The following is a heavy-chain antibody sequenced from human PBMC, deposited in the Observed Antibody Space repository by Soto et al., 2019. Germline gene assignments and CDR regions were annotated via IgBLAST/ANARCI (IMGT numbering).Heavy chain of an antibody. CDR1: GFTFSSYG. Sequence: GGSLRLSCAASGFTFSSYGMHWVRQAPGKGLEWVAVISYDGSNKYYADSVKDRFTISRDNSKNTLYLQMNSLRAEDTAVYYCAKDKPAAFDYWGQGTLVTVSS. V-gene: IGHV3-30*18. D-gene: IGHD2-2*01. CDR3: AKDKPAAFDY. CDR2: ISYDGSNK. J-gene: IGHJ4*02.